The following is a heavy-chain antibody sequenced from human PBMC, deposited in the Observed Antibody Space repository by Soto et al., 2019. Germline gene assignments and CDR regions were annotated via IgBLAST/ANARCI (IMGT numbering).Heavy chain of an antibody. Sequence: QVQLQQWGAGLLKPSETLSLTCAVYGGSFSGYYWSWIRQPPGKGLEWIGEINHSGSTNYNPSLKSRVTISVDTSKNQFSRKLSSVTAADTAVYYCARAELMAFDYWGQGTLVTVSS. V-gene: IGHV4-34*01. D-gene: IGHD2-8*01. CDR2: INHSGST. CDR1: GGSFSGYY. CDR3: ARAELMAFDY. J-gene: IGHJ4*02.